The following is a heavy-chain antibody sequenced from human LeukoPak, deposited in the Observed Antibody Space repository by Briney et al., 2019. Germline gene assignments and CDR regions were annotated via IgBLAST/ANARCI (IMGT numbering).Heavy chain of an antibody. V-gene: IGHV3-23*01. Sequence: GGSLRLSCAASGFTFSSYAMSWVRQAPGKGLEWVSAISGSGGSTYYADSVKGRFTISRDNPKNTLYLQMNSLRAEDTAVYSCAKDPSSDSSGYTTWFDPWGQGTLVTVSS. CDR3: AKDPSSDSSGYTTWFDP. J-gene: IGHJ5*02. CDR2: ISGSGGST. CDR1: GFTFSSYA. D-gene: IGHD3-22*01.